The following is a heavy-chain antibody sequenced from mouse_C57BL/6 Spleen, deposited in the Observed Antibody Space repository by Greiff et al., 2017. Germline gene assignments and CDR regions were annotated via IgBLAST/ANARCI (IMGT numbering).Heavy chain of an antibody. CDR2: IYPGDGDT. D-gene: IGHD1-1*01. V-gene: IGHV1-82*01. J-gene: IGHJ2*01. CDR1: GYAFSSSW. CDR3: ARGRDYYGSSSYFDY. Sequence: VQLQQSGPELVKPGASVKISCKASGYAFSSSWMNWVKQRPGKGLEWIGRIYPGDGDTNYNGKFKGKATLTADKSSSTAYMQLSSLTSEDSAVYFCARGRDYYGSSSYFDYWGQGTTLTVSS.